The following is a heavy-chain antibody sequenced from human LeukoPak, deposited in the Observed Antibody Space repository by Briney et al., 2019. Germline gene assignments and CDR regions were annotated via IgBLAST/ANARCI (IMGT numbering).Heavy chain of an antibody. CDR2: IIPIFGTA. Sequence: SVKVSCKASGGTFSSYAISWVRQAPGQGLEWTGGIIPIFGTANYAQKFQGRVTITTDESTSTAYMELSSLRSEDTAVYYCASGMMSSGNDYWGQGTLVTVSS. CDR1: GGTFSSYA. CDR3: ASGMMSSGNDY. V-gene: IGHV1-69*05. J-gene: IGHJ4*02. D-gene: IGHD1-26*01.